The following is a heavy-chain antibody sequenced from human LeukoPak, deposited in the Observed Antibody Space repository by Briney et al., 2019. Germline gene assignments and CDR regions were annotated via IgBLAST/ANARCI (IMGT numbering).Heavy chain of an antibody. Sequence: GGSLRLSCAASGFIFSSYAMTWVRQAPGKGLEWVSSISGSGGSTYCADSVKGRFTISRDNSKNTVYLQMNSLRVEDTAVYYCAKDGDYSNYVSWFDPWGQGTLVTVSS. V-gene: IGHV3-23*01. CDR1: GFIFSSYA. CDR2: ISGSGGST. D-gene: IGHD4-11*01. CDR3: AKDGDYSNYVSWFDP. J-gene: IGHJ5*02.